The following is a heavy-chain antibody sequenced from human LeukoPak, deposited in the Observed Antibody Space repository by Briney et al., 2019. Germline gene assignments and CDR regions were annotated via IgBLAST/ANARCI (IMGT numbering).Heavy chain of an antibody. CDR2: IYYSGTT. V-gene: IGHV4-39*01. CDR1: GGSISSSSYY. CDR3: ARQTGRNSSIDY. Sequence: SETLSLTCTASGGSISSSSYYWGWIRQPPGKGLEWIGTIYYSGTTYYKPSLKSRVTISVDTSKNQFSLKVSSVTAADTAVYYCARQTGRNSSIDYCVQGTLVTVSS. J-gene: IGHJ4*02. D-gene: IGHD6-6*01.